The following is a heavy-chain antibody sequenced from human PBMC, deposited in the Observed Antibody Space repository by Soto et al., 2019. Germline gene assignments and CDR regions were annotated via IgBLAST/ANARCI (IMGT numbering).Heavy chain of an antibody. J-gene: IGHJ4*02. CDR3: ARANVDTSVVNEYYFDY. CDR2: VSSTSGYI. V-gene: IGHV3-21*01. D-gene: IGHD5-18*01. Sequence: GGSLILSCAVFGFTFSNYKMSWVRQAPGKGLEWVSSVSSTSGYIYYGDSVKGRFTISRDNAKNSLYLQMNSLRAEDTAVYYCARANVDTSVVNEYYFDYWGQGTLVTVSS. CDR1: GFTFSNYK.